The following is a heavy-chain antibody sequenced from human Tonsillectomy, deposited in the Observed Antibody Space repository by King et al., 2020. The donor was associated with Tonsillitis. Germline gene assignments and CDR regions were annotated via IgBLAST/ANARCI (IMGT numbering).Heavy chain of an antibody. J-gene: IGHJ4*02. CDR3: ARAPYSSSWYRNFDY. V-gene: IGHV4-34*01. Sequence: VQLQQWGAGLLKPSETLSRTCDVYGGSFSNYYWSWIRQPPGKGLEWIGEINHRVSTNYNSSLKSRVTTSADTPKNQFSLKMSSVTAADTAVYYCARAPYSSSWYRNFDYWGQGTLVTVSS. D-gene: IGHD6-13*01. CDR1: GGSFSNYY. CDR2: INHRVST.